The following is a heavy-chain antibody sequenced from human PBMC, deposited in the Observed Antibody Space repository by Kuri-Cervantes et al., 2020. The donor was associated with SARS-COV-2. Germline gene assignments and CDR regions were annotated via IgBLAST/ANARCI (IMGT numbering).Heavy chain of an antibody. V-gene: IGHV4-39*06. CDR3: ASGEGDWLSQSFDY. D-gene: IGHD6-19*01. Sequence: SETLSLTCTVSGASTSSSSYYWGWIRQPPGKGLEWIGSIYYSGSTYYNPSLKSRVTISGDTSKNQFPLEVRSVTAADSAVYYCASGEGDWLSQSFDYWGQGTLVTVSS. CDR1: GASTSSSSYY. CDR2: IYYSGST. J-gene: IGHJ4*02.